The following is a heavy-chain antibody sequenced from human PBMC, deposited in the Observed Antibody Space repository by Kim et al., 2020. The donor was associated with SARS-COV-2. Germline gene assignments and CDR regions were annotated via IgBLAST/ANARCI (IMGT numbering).Heavy chain of an antibody. CDR3: ARDFYSSGWYSGYFDL. J-gene: IGHJ2*01. Sequence: SGKGRFTIARDNAKNSLYLQMNSLRAEDTAVYYCARDFYSSGWYSGYFDLWGRGTLVTVSS. D-gene: IGHD6-19*01. V-gene: IGHV3-11*06.